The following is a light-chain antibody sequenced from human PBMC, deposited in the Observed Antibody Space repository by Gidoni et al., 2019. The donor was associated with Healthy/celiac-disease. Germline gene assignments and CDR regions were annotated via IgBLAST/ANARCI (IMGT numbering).Light chain of an antibody. J-gene: IGLJ3*02. Sequence: SYVLTQPPSVSVAPGKTARITCGGNNIGSKSVHWSQQKPGKAPVLVIYYDSDRPSGIPERFSGSNSGNTATLTISRVEAVDEADYYCQVWDISSDHPVFGGGTKLTVL. V-gene: IGLV3-21*04. CDR1: NIGSKS. CDR2: YDS. CDR3: QVWDISSDHPV.